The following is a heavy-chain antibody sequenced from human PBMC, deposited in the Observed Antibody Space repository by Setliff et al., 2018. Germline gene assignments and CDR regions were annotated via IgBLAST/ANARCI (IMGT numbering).Heavy chain of an antibody. V-gene: IGHV3-23*01. CDR2: IKDSDYST. Sequence: GGSLRLSCVGSGFTISGYAMTWVRQVPGKGLEWISSIKDSDYSTYYADSVKGRFTISRDNSENTLSLQMNSLRAEDTAVYYCAKDPNGDYVGAFDSWGHGTLVTVSS. J-gene: IGHJ5*01. CDR3: AKDPNGDYVGAFDS. CDR1: GFTISGYA. D-gene: IGHD4-17*01.